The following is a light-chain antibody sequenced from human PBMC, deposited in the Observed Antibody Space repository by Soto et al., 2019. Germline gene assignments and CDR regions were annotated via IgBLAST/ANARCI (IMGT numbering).Light chain of an antibody. CDR3: CSYISISTSAV. Sequence: QSALTQPASVSGSPGQSITISCTGTSSDIGDYTHVSWYQQHPGKAPKLIIYEVSDRPSGVSNRFSGSKSGNTASLTISGLQTEDEADYYCCSYISISTSAVFGGGTKVTVL. V-gene: IGLV2-14*01. CDR1: SSDIGDYTH. J-gene: IGLJ2*01. CDR2: EVS.